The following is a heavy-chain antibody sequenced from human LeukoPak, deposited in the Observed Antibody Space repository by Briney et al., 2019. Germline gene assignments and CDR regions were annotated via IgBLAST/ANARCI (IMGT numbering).Heavy chain of an antibody. CDR1: GGSLSSYY. J-gene: IGHJ4*02. Sequence: SETLSLTCAVYGGSLSSYYWSWIRQPPGKGLEWIGEINHSGSTNYNPSLKSRVTISVDTSKNQFSLKLSSVTAADTAVYYCARGKVYYDFWSGYYRIYYFDYWGQGTLVTVSS. CDR2: INHSGST. V-gene: IGHV4-34*01. CDR3: ARGKVYYDFWSGYYRIYYFDY. D-gene: IGHD3-3*01.